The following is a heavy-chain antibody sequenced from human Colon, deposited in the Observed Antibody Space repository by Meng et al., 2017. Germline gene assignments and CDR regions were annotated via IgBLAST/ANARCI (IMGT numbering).Heavy chain of an antibody. V-gene: IGHV4-4*07. D-gene: IGHD3-16*01. CDR3: ATTWGGLRNPFHN. Sequence: SETLSLTCSVSGGSISAYYWTWIRQPAGKGLEWMGRITASGNTNYNPSLKSRLTMSIDTSKNQFSLRLTSVTAADTAVYFCATTWGGLRNPFHNWGPGTVVTVSS. J-gene: IGHJ3*02. CDR1: GGSISAYY. CDR2: ITASGNT.